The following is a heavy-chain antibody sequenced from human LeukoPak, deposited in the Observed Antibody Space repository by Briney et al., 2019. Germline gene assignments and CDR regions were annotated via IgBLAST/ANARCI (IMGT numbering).Heavy chain of an antibody. D-gene: IGHD1-26*01. Sequence: PSQTLSLTCAVSGGSISSGGYSWSWIRQPPGKGLEWIGYIYHSGSTYYNPSLKSRVTISVDTSKNQFSLKLSSVTAADTAVYYCARHVGGSINSNDDAFDIWGQGTMVTVSS. CDR3: ARHVGGSINSNDDAFDI. V-gene: IGHV4-30-2*01. CDR1: GGSISSGGYS. CDR2: IYHSGST. J-gene: IGHJ3*02.